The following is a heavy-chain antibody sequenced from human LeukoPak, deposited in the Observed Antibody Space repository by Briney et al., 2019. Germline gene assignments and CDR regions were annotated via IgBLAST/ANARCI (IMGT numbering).Heavy chain of an antibody. CDR1: GGSFSGYY. J-gene: IGHJ5*02. CDR2: INHSGST. V-gene: IGHV4-34*01. D-gene: IGHD2-15*01. Sequence: SETLSLTCAVYGGSFSGYYWSWIRQPPGKGLEWIGEINHSGSTNYNPSLKSRVTISVDTSKNQFSLKLSSVTAADTAVYYCARLRSCSGGSCYSPWFDPWGQGTLVTVS. CDR3: ARLRSCSGGSCYSPWFDP.